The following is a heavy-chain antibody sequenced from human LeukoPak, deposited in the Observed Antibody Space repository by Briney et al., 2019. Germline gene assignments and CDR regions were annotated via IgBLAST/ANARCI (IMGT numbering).Heavy chain of an antibody. CDR1: GGSFSGYY. V-gene: IGHV4-34*01. Sequence: PSETLSLTCAVYGGSFSGYYWSWIRQPPGKGLEWIGEINHSGSTNYNPSLKSRVTISVDTSKNQFSLKLSSVTAADTAVYYCASRYRRGFIAVAGRGWFDPWGQGTLVTVSS. J-gene: IGHJ5*02. D-gene: IGHD6-13*01. CDR2: INHSGST. CDR3: ASRYRRGFIAVAGRGWFDP.